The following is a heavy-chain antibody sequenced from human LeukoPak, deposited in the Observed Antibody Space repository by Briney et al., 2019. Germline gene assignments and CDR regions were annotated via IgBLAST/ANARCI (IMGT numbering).Heavy chain of an antibody. Sequence: SETLSLTCAVYGGSFSGYYWSWIRQPPGKGLEWIGEINHSGSTNYNPSLKSRVTISVDTSKNQFSLKLSSVTAADTAVYYCASANDYSNVDYWGQGTLVTVSS. CDR2: INHSGST. D-gene: IGHD4-11*01. CDR3: ASANDYSNVDY. V-gene: IGHV4-34*01. J-gene: IGHJ4*02. CDR1: GGSFSGYY.